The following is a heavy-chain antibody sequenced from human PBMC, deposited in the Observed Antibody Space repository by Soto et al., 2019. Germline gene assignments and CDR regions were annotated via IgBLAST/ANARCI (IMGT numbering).Heavy chain of an antibody. Sequence: QVQLQESGPGLVKPSGTLSLTCAVSGGSISSSNWWSWVRQPPGKGLEWIGEIYHSGSTNYNPSPKRRVTISVDKSKNQFSLKLSSVTAAGTAVYYCASVRGGYYYAMDVWGQGTTVTVSS. CDR2: IYHSGST. D-gene: IGHD3-10*02. CDR1: GGSISSSNW. V-gene: IGHV4-4*02. J-gene: IGHJ6*02. CDR3: ASVRGGYYYAMDV.